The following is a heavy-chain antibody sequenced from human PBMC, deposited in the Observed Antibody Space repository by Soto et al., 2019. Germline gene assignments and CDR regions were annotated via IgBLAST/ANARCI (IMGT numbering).Heavy chain of an antibody. J-gene: IGHJ3*01. CDR2: VSRGGDIT. CDR1: GFTFSSYA. V-gene: IGHV3-23*01. Sequence: PGVSLRLSCAASGFTFSSYALAWVRQAPGKGLEWVSAVSRGGDITYSAASVKGRFTISRDNSRNTVYLQMNSLRADDTALYYCATPENDAFDVWGQGTLVTVSS. CDR3: ATPENDAFDV.